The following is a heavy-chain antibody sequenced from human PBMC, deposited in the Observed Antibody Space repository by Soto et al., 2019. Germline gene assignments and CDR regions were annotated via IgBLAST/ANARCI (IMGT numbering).Heavy chain of an antibody. CDR1: GYSFTSYW. CDR3: ASPKQLSMGYYYGMDV. CDR2: IDPSDSYT. J-gene: IGHJ6*02. V-gene: IGHV5-10-1*01. Sequence: HGESLKISCKGSGYSFTSYWISWVRQMPGKGLEWMGRIDPSDSYTNYSPSFQGHVTISADKSISTAYLQWSSLEASDTAMYYCASPKQLSMGYYYGMDVWGQGTTVTVSS. D-gene: IGHD2-2*01.